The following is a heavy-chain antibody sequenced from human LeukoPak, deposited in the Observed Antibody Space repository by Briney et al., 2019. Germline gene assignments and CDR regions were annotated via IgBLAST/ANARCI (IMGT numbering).Heavy chain of an antibody. D-gene: IGHD2-15*01. CDR3: AKDFEWGGCDSKDAFDI. J-gene: IGHJ3*02. CDR2: ISGSGGST. Sequence: GGSLRLSCAASGFTFSSYAMNWVRQAPGKGLEWVSVISGSGGSTYYADSVKGRFTISRDNSTNTLYLQLNSLRAEDTAVYYCAKDFEWGGCDSKDAFDIWGQGAMVTVSS. V-gene: IGHV3-23*01. CDR1: GFTFSSYA.